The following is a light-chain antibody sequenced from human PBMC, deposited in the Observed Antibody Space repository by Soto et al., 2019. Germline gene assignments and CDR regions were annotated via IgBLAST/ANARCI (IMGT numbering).Light chain of an antibody. CDR3: HSYDGIIQV. Sequence: NFMLTQPHSVSESPGKTVTISCTRSSGNIASNFVQWFQQRPGSSPITVIYEDKQRPSEVPDRFSGSIDTSSNSASLTISGLQTDYEADYYCHSYDGIIQVFGGGTKLTVL. J-gene: IGLJ2*01. CDR1: SGNIASNF. V-gene: IGLV6-57*01. CDR2: EDK.